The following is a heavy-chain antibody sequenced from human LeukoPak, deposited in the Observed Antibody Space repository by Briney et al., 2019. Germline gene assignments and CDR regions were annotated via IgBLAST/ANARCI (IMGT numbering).Heavy chain of an antibody. D-gene: IGHD3-22*01. CDR1: GFTFDDYA. J-gene: IGHJ4*02. CDR2: ISWNSGSI. CDR3: AKDKNYDSSGTLDC. V-gene: IGHV3-9*01. Sequence: PGRSLRLSCAASGFTFDDYAMHWVRQAPGKGLEWVSGISWNSGSIGYADSVKGRFTISRDNAKNSLYLQMNSLRAEDTALYYRAKDKNYDSSGTLDCWGQGTLVTVSS.